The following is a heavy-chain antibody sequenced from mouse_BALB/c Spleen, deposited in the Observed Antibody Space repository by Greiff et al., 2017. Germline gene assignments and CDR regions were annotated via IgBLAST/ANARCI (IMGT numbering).Heavy chain of an antibody. CDR3: ARGGNSAMDY. V-gene: IGHV1-54*03. CDR1: GYAFTNYL. CDR2: INPGSGGT. Sequence: VQLVESGAELVRPGTSVKVSCKASGYAFTNYLIEWVKQRPGQGLEWIGVINPGSGGTNYNEKFKGKATLTADKSSSTAYMQLSSLTSDDSAVYFCARGGNSAMDYWGQGTSVTVSS. D-gene: IGHD2-1*01. J-gene: IGHJ4*01.